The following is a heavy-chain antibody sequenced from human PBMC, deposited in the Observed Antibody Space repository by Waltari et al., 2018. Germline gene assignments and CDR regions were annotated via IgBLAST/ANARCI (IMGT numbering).Heavy chain of an antibody. CDR2: MNPNSGNT. J-gene: IGHJ2*01. V-gene: IGHV1-8*01. CDR1: GYTFTSYD. CDR3: ASSKQKIKWELNDWYFDL. Sequence: QVQLVQSGAEVKKPGASVKVSCKASGYTFTSYDINWVRQAPGQGLEWMGWMNPNSGNTGYAQKFQGRVTMTRNTSISTAYMELSSLRSEDTAVYYCASSKQKIKWELNDWYFDLWGRGTLVTVSS. D-gene: IGHD1-26*01.